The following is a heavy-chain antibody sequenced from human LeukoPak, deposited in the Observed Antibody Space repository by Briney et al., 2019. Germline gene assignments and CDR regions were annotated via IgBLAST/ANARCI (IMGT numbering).Heavy chain of an antibody. J-gene: IGHJ3*02. Sequence: GGSLRLSCAASRFTFSRYGMHWVRQAPGKGLEWVAFIPYDGSNKYYADSVKGRFTISRDNSKNTLSLQMNSLRAEDTAVYYCATFYGSGKGGAFDIWGQGTMVTVSS. D-gene: IGHD3-10*01. CDR2: IPYDGSNK. CDR1: RFTFSRYG. V-gene: IGHV3-30*02. CDR3: ATFYGSGKGGAFDI.